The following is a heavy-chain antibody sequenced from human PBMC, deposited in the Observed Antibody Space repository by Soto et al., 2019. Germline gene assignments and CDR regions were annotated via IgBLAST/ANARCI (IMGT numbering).Heavy chain of an antibody. D-gene: IGHD6-13*01. V-gene: IGHV4-31*03. Sequence: SETLSLTCTVSGGSISSGGYYWSWIRQHPGKGLEWIGYIYYSGSTYYNPSLKSRVTISVDTSKNQFSLKLTSVTAADTAVYYCARPGGSGWFYFDSWGQGSQVTVSS. J-gene: IGHJ4*02. CDR1: GGSISSGGYY. CDR3: ARPGGSGWFYFDS. CDR2: IYYSGST.